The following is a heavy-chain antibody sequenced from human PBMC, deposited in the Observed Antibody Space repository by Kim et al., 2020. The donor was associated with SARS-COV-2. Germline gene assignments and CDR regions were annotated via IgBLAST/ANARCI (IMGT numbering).Heavy chain of an antibody. D-gene: IGHD5-12*01. CDR3: AKDRERGYSGYDFHSYFDY. J-gene: IGHJ4*02. V-gene: IGHV3-33*06. Sequence: KGQFTISKDNSKKPLYLQMNSLRAEDTAVYYCAKDRERGYSGYDFHSYFDYWGQGTLVTVSS.